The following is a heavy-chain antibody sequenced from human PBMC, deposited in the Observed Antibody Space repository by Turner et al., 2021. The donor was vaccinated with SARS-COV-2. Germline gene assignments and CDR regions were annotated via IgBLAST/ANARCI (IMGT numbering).Heavy chain of an antibody. D-gene: IGHD3-9*01. J-gene: IGHJ6*02. CDR2: FDPEDGKT. V-gene: IGHV1-24*01. CDR1: GYTLTELS. CDR3: ATHYDIVNPYYAPRGYSGMDV. Sequence: QVQLVQSGAEVKKPGASVKVSCKVSGYTLTELSMHWVRQAPGKGLEWMGGFDPEDGKTIYAQNLQSRVTMTEDTSTDTAYMELRSLRSEDTAVYYCATHYDIVNPYYAPRGYSGMDVWGQGTAVTVSS.